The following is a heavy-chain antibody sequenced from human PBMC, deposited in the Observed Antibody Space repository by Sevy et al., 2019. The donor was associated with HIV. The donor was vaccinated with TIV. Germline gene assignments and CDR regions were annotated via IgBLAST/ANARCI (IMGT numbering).Heavy chain of an antibody. J-gene: IGHJ4*02. D-gene: IGHD3-10*01. CDR2: IRSNTDGGTT. V-gene: IGHV3-15*01. CDR3: TTVGV. CDR1: GFTFSNAW. Sequence: GGSLRLSCAASGFTFSNAWMSWVRQAPGKGLEWVARIRSNTDGGTTEYNPPVKGRFTISRDDSKDTLDLQMNSLRIEDTAVYYCTTVGVWGQGTMVTVSS.